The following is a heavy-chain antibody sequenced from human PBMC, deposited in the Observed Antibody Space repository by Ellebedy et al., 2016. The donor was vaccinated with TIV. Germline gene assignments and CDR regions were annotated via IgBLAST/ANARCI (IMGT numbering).Heavy chain of an antibody. V-gene: IGHV3-11*06. D-gene: IGHD5-12*01. Sequence: GESLKISXAASGFTFSDYYMSWIRQAPGKGLEWVSYISSSSSYTNYADSVKGRFTISRDNAKNSLYLQMNSLRAEDTAVYYCAKDPSGYDWNPPGDYWGQGTLVTVSS. J-gene: IGHJ4*02. CDR2: ISSSSSYT. CDR3: AKDPSGYDWNPPGDY. CDR1: GFTFSDYY.